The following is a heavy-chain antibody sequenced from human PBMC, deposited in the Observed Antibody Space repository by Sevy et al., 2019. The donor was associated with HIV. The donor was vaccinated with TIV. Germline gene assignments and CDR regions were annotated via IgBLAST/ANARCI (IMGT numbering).Heavy chain of an antibody. J-gene: IGHJ4*02. CDR3: ARVGLGDCSGTNCSPNDY. Sequence: GGSLRLSCAASGFSISGYTMNWVRQAPGKGLEWVSSICRGSSFIYYADSLKGRFTVSGDNARNLRYLPMNSLRVEDTAVYYCARVGLGDCSGTNCSPNDYWGQGTLVTVSS. V-gene: IGHV3-21*01. CDR2: ICRGSSFI. CDR1: GFSISGYT. D-gene: IGHD2-2*01.